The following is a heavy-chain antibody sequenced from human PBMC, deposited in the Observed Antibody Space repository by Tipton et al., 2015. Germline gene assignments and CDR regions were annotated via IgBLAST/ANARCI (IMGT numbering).Heavy chain of an antibody. CDR3: AKCIWGTGTHINPRDY. CDR2: ISYDGSTK. CDR1: GFAFSSYA. J-gene: IGHJ4*02. V-gene: IGHV3-30*18. Sequence: SLRLSCAASGFAFSSYAMHWVRQAPGKGLEWVALISYDGSTKYSSDSVKGRFSISRDNSKNTLFLQMNSLRAEDTAVYYCAKCIWGTGTHINPRDYWGPGTLVPVSS. D-gene: IGHD1-1*01.